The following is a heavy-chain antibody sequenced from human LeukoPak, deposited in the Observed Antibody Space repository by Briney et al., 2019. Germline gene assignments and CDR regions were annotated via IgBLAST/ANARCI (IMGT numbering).Heavy chain of an antibody. CDR2: VYYSGGT. D-gene: IGHD5-18*01. J-gene: IGHJ5*02. Sequence: SGTLSLTCTQSGGSISSYYWSWIRQPPGKGLEWIGYVYYSGGTNYNPSLKSRVTMSVDTSKNQFSLELNSVTAADTAVYYCARSSRGYSYGAWGQGTLVTVSS. V-gene: IGHV4-59*01. CDR3: ARSSRGYSYGA. CDR1: GGSISSYY.